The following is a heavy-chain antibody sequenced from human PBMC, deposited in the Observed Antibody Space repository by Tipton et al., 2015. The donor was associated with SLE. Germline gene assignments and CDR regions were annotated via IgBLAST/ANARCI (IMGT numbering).Heavy chain of an antibody. V-gene: IGHV3-30*03. CDR1: GFTFSSYG. Sequence: RSLRLSCAASGFTFSSYGMHWVRQAPGKGLEWVAVISYDGSNKYYADSVKGRFTISRDNSKNTLYLQMNSLRAEDTAVYYCARAGSMVATPVDPWGQGTLVTVSS. CDR3: ARAGSMVATPVDP. CDR2: ISYDGSNK. J-gene: IGHJ5*02. D-gene: IGHD5-12*01.